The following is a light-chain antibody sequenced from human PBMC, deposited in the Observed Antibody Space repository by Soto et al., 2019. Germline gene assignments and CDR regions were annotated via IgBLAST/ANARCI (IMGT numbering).Light chain of an antibody. J-gene: IGLJ3*02. CDR3: QVWDSSSNHWV. Sequence: SCELTQPPSVSVAPGKTARITCGGTSIGRKSVHWYQQKPGQAPVLVLYYDSDRPSGIPERFSGSKSGNTATLSISRVEAGDEAGYYCQVWDSSSNHWVFGGGTKLTV. CDR1: SIGRKS. CDR2: YDS. V-gene: IGLV3-21*04.